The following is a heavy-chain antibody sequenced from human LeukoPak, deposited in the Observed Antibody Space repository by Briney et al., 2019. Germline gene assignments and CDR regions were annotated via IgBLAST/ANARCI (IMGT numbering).Heavy chain of an antibody. V-gene: IGHV1-2*02. CDR1: GYTFTGYY. D-gene: IGHD6-13*01. CDR3: ARVVAVGGTGWGWFDP. Sequence: ASVKVSCKASGYTFTGYYMHWVRQAPGQGLEWMGWINPNSGGTNYAQKFQGRVTMTRDTSISTAYMELSRLRSDDTAVYYCARVVAVGGTGWGWFDPWGQGTLVTDSS. J-gene: IGHJ5*02. CDR2: INPNSGGT.